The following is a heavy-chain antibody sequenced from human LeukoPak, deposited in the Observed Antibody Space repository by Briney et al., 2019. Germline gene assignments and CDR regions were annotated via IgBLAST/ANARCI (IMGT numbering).Heavy chain of an antibody. CDR3: AKVPWDYEYYHYMDV. V-gene: IGHV3-7*01. CDR1: GFTFSSHR. CDR2: IKKDGSEK. D-gene: IGHD4-17*01. J-gene: IGHJ6*03. Sequence: GGSLRLSCAASGFTFSSHRMSWVRQAPGKGLEWVANIKKDGSEKYYVDSVKGRFTISRDNAKTSLYLQMNSLRAEDTAVYYCAKVPWDYEYYHYMDVWGKGTTVTISS.